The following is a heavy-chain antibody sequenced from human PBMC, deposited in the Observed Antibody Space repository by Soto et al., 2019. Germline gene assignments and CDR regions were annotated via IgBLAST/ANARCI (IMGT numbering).Heavy chain of an antibody. V-gene: IGHV4-30-4*01. D-gene: IGHD4-17*01. Sequence: QVQLQESGPGLVKPSQTLSLTCTVSGGSISSGDYYWSWIRQPPGKGLEWIGYIYYSGSTYYNPSLKSRVTISGDTSKNQFSRKLSSVTAADTAVYYCASVHPYGDYDNQDFDYWGQGTLVTVSS. J-gene: IGHJ4*02. CDR1: GGSISSGDYY. CDR2: IYYSGST. CDR3: ASVHPYGDYDNQDFDY.